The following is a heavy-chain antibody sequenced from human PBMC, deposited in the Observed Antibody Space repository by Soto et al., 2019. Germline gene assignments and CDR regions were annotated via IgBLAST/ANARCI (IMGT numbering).Heavy chain of an antibody. CDR2: IDSSGSYT. CDR3: ARLDSSGFYFDY. Sequence: GEAQKTSCKGCGYSFTSYCISWVRPMPGKGLEWVGRIDSSGSYTNDSTSFQGHVTISADKSISTAYLQWSSLKASDTAMYYCARLDSSGFYFDYWGQGTLVTVSS. J-gene: IGHJ4*02. D-gene: IGHD6-19*01. V-gene: IGHV5-10-1*01. CDR1: GYSFTSYC.